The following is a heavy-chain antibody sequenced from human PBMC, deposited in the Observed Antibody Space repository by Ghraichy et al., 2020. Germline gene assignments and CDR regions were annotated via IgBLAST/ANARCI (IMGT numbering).Heavy chain of an antibody. CDR3: ARAGYYGSGSYYRGYYFDY. CDR1: GGSFSGYY. Sequence: SETLSLTCAVYGGSFSGYYWSWIRQPPGKGLEWIGEINHSGSTNYNPSLKSRVTISVDTSKNQFSLKLSSVTAADTAGYYCARAGYYGSGSYYRGYYFDYWXXG. J-gene: IGHJ4*02. V-gene: IGHV4-34*01. CDR2: INHSGST. D-gene: IGHD3-10*01.